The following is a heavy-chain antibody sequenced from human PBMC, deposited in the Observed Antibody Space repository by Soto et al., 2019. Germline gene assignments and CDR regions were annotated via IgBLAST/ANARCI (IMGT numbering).Heavy chain of an antibody. D-gene: IGHD6-19*01. CDR3: ARPFDTSARYDY. CDR2: IYPDDSDT. CDR1: GYRFTDYW. V-gene: IGHV5-51*01. Sequence: GESLKVSCKASGYRFTDYWIDWVRQMPGKGLECMGIIYPDDSDTRYSPSFQGQVIISADKSITTAYLQWTSLKASDTAIYYCARPFDTSARYDYWCQGTLVTVSS. J-gene: IGHJ4*02.